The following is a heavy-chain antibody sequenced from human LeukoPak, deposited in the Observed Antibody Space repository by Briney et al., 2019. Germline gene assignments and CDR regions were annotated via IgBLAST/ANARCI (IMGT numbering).Heavy chain of an antibody. CDR3: ARDRWFGELFGYYFDY. J-gene: IGHJ4*02. CDR2: IWYDGSNK. V-gene: IGHV3-33*01. D-gene: IGHD3-10*01. CDR1: GFTFSGYG. Sequence: QPGRSLRLSCAASGFTFSGYGMHWVRQAPGKGLEWVAVIWYDGSNKYYADSVKGRFTISRDNSKNTLYLQMNSLRAEDTAVYYCARDRWFGELFGYYFDYWGQGTLVTVSS.